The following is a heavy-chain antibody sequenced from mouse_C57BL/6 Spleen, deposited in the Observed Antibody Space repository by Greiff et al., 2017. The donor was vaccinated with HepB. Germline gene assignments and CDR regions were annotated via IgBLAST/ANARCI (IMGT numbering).Heavy chain of an antibody. CDR1: GYTFTEYT. Sequence: QVQLKESGAELVKPGASVKLSCKASGYTFTEYTIHWVKQRSGQGLEWIGWFYPGSGSIKYNEKFKDKATLTADKSSSTVYMELSRLTSEDSAVYFCARHESPYYYGSSSYYYAMDYWGQGTSVTVSS. V-gene: IGHV1-62-2*01. CDR2: FYPGSGSI. J-gene: IGHJ4*01. CDR3: ARHESPYYYGSSSYYYAMDY. D-gene: IGHD1-1*01.